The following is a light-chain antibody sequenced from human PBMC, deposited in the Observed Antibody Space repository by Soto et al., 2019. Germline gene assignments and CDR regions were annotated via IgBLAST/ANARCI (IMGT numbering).Light chain of an antibody. V-gene: IGKV3-20*01. CDR3: QQYGTPLFT. CDR2: GAS. CDR1: QSVTNNF. J-gene: IGKJ3*01. Sequence: IVLTQSPGTLSLSPGERATLSCGASQSVTNNFLAWYQQKPGQAPRLLIYGASSMATGVPARFSGSGSGTDFTLTISRLDTGDFAVYYCQQYGTPLFTFGPGTKVDIK.